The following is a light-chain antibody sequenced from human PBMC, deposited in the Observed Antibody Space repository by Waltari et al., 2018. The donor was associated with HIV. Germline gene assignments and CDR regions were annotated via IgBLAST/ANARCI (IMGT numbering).Light chain of an antibody. CDR2: APS. CDR1: QRIGGW. CDR3: QPASSFLVT. Sequence: DLQMTQSPSSVSASVGDSVTITSRSNQRIGGWLAWYQQQPGKAPKLLNYAPSNLQTWVPSRFSGSVCRTVSALTVSRLQPEHFATYEGQPASSFLVTLGGAPQVEI. J-gene: IGKJ4*01. V-gene: IGKV1D-12*01.